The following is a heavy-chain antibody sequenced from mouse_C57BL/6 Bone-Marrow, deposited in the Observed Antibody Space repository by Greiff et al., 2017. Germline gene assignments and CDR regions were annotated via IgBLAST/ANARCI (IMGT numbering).Heavy chain of an antibody. V-gene: IGHV1-15*01. D-gene: IGHD1-1*01. CDR1: GYTFTDYE. CDR2: IDPETGGT. J-gene: IGHJ3*01. Sequence: QVQLQQSGAELVRPGASVTLSCKASGYTFTDYEMHWVKQTPGHGLEWIGAIDPETGGTAYNEKFKGKAILTADKSSSTAYMELRSLTSEDSAVYYWTQYYYGSSNAYWGQGTLVTVSA. CDR3: TQYYYGSSNAY.